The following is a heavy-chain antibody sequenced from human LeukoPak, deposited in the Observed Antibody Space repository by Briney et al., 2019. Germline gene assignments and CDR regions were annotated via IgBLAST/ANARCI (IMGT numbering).Heavy chain of an antibody. Sequence: SETLSLTCTVYGGSFSGYYWSWIRQPPGKGLEWIGEINHSGSTNYNPSLKSRVTISVDTSKNQFSLKLSSVTAADTAVYYCARTGAVAVPFDYWGQGTLVTVSS. V-gene: IGHV4-34*01. CDR1: GGSFSGYY. D-gene: IGHD6-19*01. CDR3: ARTGAVAVPFDY. CDR2: INHSGST. J-gene: IGHJ4*02.